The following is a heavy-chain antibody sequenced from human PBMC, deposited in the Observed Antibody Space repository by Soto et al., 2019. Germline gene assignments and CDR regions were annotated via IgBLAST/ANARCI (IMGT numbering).Heavy chain of an antibody. CDR1: GDSFTTYY. V-gene: IGHV1-8*02. CDR2: MNPNGGNT. CDR3: ARERSAAGTGWFDP. D-gene: IGHD6-13*01. J-gene: IGHJ5*02. Sequence: ASVKVSCKASGDSFTTYYVHWVPQAAGQGPEWMGWMNPNGGNTGYAQKFQGRVTMTRNTSISTAYMELSSLRSEDTAVYYCARERSAAGTGWFDPWGQGTLVTVSS.